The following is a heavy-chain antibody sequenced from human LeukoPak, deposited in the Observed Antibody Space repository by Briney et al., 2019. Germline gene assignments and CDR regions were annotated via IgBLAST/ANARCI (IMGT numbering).Heavy chain of an antibody. CDR1: GGTFSSYA. Sequence: SVKVSCKASGGTFSSYAISWVRQAPGQGLEWMGRIIPILGIANYAQKLQGRVTITAVKSTSTAYMELSSLRSEDTAVYYCASGGELRRAKADGYFDYWGQGTLVTVSS. D-gene: IGHD1-26*01. V-gene: IGHV1-69*04. CDR2: IIPILGIA. CDR3: ASGGELRRAKADGYFDY. J-gene: IGHJ4*02.